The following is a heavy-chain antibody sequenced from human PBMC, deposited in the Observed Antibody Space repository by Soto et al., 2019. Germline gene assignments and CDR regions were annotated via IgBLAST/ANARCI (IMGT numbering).Heavy chain of an antibody. V-gene: IGHV3-33*01. CDR1: GFTFSSYG. Sequence: GGSLRLSCAASGFTFSSYGMHWVRQAPGKGLEWVAVIWYDGSNKYYADSVKGRFTISRDNSKNTLYLQMNSLRAEDTAVYYCARDRGGSYYYYYGMDVWGQGTTVPVSS. J-gene: IGHJ6*02. D-gene: IGHD3-16*01. CDR3: ARDRGGSYYYYYGMDV. CDR2: IWYDGSNK.